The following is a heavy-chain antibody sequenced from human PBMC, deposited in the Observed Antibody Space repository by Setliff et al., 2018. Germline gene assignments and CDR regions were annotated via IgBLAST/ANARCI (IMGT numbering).Heavy chain of an antibody. Sequence: GGSLRLSCAASGFTFTSYDIHWVRQAPGKGLEWVAVISYDGTYKNFVDSVKARFTISRDNSKDTLYLQMNSLRSEDTAVYYCARALPSIHIDYWGQGTLVTV. CDR2: ISYDGTYK. J-gene: IGHJ4*02. CDR3: ARALPSIHIDY. CDR1: GFTFTSYD. D-gene: IGHD6-6*01. V-gene: IGHV3-30-3*01.